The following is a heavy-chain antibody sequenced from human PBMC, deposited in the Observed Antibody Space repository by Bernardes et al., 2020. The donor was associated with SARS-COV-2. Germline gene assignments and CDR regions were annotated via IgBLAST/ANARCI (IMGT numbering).Heavy chain of an antibody. D-gene: IGHD2-21*02. J-gene: IGHJ2*01. V-gene: IGHV4-31*03. CDR2: IYYSGST. CDR1: GGSISSGGYY. CDR3: ARGRVTPWYFDL. Sequence: SETLSLTCTVSGGSISSGGYYWSWIRQHPGKGLEWIGYIYYSGSTYYNPSLKSRVTISVDTSKNQFSLKLSSVTAADTAVHYCARGRVTPWYFDLWGRGTLVTVSS.